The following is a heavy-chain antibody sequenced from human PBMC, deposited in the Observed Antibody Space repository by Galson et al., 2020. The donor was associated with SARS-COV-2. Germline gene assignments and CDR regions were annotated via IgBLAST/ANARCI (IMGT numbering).Heavy chain of an antibody. CDR3: ATIIGDFWSGYQNYYYYGMDG. D-gene: IGHD3-3*01. Sequence: GESLKISCAASGFTVSSNYMSWVRQAPGKGLEWVSVIYSGGSTYYADSVKGRFTISRDNSKNTLYLQMNSLRAEDTAVYYCATIIGDFWSGYQNYYYYGMDGWGQGTTVTVSS. V-gene: IGHV3-53*01. CDR2: IYSGGST. CDR1: GFTVSSNY. J-gene: IGHJ6*02.